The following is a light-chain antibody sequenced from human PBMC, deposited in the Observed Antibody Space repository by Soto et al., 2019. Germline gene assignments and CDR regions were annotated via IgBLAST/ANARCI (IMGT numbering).Light chain of an antibody. CDR1: SSNIGNNY. CDR2: ENN. J-gene: IGLJ1*01. V-gene: IGLV1-51*02. CDR3: GTWDSSLSAYV. Sequence: QSALTQPPSVSAAPGQKVTISCSGSSSNIGNNYVSWYQQLPGTAPKLLIYENNKRPSGIPDRFSGSKSGTSATLGITGLQTGDEADYYYGTWDSSLSAYVFGTGTKVTVL.